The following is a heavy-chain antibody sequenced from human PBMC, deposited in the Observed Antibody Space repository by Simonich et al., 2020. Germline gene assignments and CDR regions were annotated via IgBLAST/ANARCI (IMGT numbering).Heavy chain of an antibody. D-gene: IGHD2-15*01. CDR3: ARASRGTWWYYYFDY. Sequence: QVQLVQSGAEVKKPGASVKVSCKASGYTFTSYGISWVRQAPGQGLEWMGWIIAYNGNTNYAQKLQGRVTMTTDTSTSKAYMELRSLRSDDTAVYYCARASRGTWWYYYFDYWGQGTLVTVSS. CDR2: IIAYNGNT. V-gene: IGHV1-18*01. J-gene: IGHJ4*02. CDR1: GYTFTSYG.